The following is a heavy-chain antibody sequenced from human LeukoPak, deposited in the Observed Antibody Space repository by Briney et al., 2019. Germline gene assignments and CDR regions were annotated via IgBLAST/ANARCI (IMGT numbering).Heavy chain of an antibody. CDR3: TRVYGSGRYYSWFNP. J-gene: IGHJ5*02. CDR2: IRSKGS. CDR1: GFIFGDYA. Sequence: GGSLRLSCTASGFIFGDYAMSWVRQAPGKGLEWVGFIRSKGSEYAASVKGRITISRDDSKSIAYLQMNSLKTEDTAVYYCTRVYGSGRYYSWFNPWGQGTLVTVSS. V-gene: IGHV3-49*04. D-gene: IGHD1-26*01.